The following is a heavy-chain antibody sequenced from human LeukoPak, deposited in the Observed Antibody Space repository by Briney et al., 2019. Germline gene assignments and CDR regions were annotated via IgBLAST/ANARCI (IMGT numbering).Heavy chain of an antibody. J-gene: IGHJ4*02. Sequence: GGSLRLSCAASGFTFDDYAMHWVRHAPGKGLEWVSGISWNSGSIGYADSVKGRFTISRDNAKNSLYLQMDSLRAEDTALYYCAKDLGPIVGATYFDYWGQGTLVTVSS. D-gene: IGHD1-26*01. CDR2: ISWNSGSI. CDR3: AKDLGPIVGATYFDY. CDR1: GFTFDDYA. V-gene: IGHV3-9*01.